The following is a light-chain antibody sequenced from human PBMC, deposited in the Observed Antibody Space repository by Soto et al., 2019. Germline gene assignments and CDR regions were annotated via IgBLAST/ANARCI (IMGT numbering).Light chain of an antibody. V-gene: IGKV3-20*01. CDR3: QQYGSSPPMYT. CDR2: GAS. J-gene: IGKJ2*01. CDR1: QSVSSSS. Sequence: EIVFTQSPGTLSLSPGERATLSCRASQSVSSSSLAWYQQKPGQAPRLLIYGASSRATGIPDRFSGSGSGTDFTLTISRLEPEDFAVYYCQQYGSSPPMYTFGQGTKVDIK.